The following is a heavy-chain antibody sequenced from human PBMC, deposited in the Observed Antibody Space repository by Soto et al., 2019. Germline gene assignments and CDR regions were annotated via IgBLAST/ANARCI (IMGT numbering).Heavy chain of an antibody. CDR1: GGSIASSTYY. V-gene: IGHV4-39*01. CDR3: ATLYVVVPSAQNWFDP. Sequence: KASETLSLTCTVSGGSIASSTYYWAWIREPPGKGLEWIGSIYYSGTTYYNPSLKSRVTISVDTSKNQFSLKLTSVTAADTAVYYCATLYVVVPSAQNWFDPWGQGTLVTVSS. D-gene: IGHD2-2*01. CDR2: IYYSGTT. J-gene: IGHJ5*02.